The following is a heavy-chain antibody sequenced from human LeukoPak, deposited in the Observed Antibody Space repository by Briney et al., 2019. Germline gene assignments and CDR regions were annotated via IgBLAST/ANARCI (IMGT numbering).Heavy chain of an antibody. J-gene: IGHJ4*02. D-gene: IGHD6-13*01. Sequence: PGGSLRLSCAASGFTFSSYGMHWVRQAPGKGLEWVAVIWYDGSNKYYADSVKGRFTISRDNSKNTLCLQMNSLRAEDTAVYYCARDSSSWYFDYWGQGTLVTVSS. V-gene: IGHV3-33*01. CDR2: IWYDGSNK. CDR3: ARDSSSWYFDY. CDR1: GFTFSSYG.